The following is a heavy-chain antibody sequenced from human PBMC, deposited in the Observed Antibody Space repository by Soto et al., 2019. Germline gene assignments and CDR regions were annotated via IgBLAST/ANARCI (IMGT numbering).Heavy chain of an antibody. CDR1: GGSTSGSSYY. CDR2: IYYSGST. D-gene: IGHD3-3*01. Sequence: PSETLSLTCTVSGGSTSGSSYYWGWIRQPPGKGLEWIGSIYYSGSTYYNPSLKSRVTISVDTSKNQFSLKLSSVTAADTAVYYCARPRTAVTRQDFWSGYYGYYYYGMDVWGQGTTVTAP. J-gene: IGHJ6*02. V-gene: IGHV4-39*01. CDR3: ARPRTAVTRQDFWSGYYGYYYYGMDV.